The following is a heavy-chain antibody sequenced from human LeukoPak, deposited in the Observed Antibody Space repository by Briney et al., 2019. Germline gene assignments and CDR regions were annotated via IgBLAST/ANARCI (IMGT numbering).Heavy chain of an antibody. CDR2: VSWNGLST. CDR3: AKDSFDY. Sequence: GGSLRLSCAASGFIFKDYALHWVRQAPGKGLEWVSGVSWNGLSTAYADSVKGRFTISRDNSKNTLYLQMNSLRAEDTAVYYCAKDSFDYWGQGTLVTVSS. V-gene: IGHV3-9*01. J-gene: IGHJ4*02. CDR1: GFIFKDYA.